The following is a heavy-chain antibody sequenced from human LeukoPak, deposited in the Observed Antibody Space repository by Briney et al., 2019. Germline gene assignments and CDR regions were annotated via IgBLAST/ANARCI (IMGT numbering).Heavy chain of an antibody. J-gene: IGHJ4*02. V-gene: IGHV3-30*04. CDR2: ISYDGSNK. Sequence: GGSLRLSCAASGFTFSSYAMHWVRQAPGKGLEWVAVISYDGSNKYYADSVKGRFTISRDNSKNTLYLQMNSLRAEDTAVYYCASGLPFDYWGQGTLVTVSS. CDR1: GFTFSSYA. CDR3: ASGLPFDY. D-gene: IGHD5-18*01.